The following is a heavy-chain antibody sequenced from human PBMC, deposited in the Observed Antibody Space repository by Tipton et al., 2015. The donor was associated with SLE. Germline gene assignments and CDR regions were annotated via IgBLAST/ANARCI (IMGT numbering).Heavy chain of an antibody. V-gene: IGHV4-59*10. CDR3: SGDSLGVDH. CDR2: IYTGGST. J-gene: IGHJ5*02. Sequence: TLSLTCAVYGGSFSGYYWTWIRQPAGKGLEWIGRIYTGGSTKYNPSLKSRVTISVDTSKHQFSLRLSSVTAADTAVYYCSGDSLGVDHWGQGTLVTVSS. D-gene: IGHD3-10*01. CDR1: GGSFSGYY.